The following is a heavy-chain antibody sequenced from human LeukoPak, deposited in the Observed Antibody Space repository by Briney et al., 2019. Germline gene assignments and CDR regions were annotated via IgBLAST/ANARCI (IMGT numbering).Heavy chain of an antibody. D-gene: IGHD6-13*01. CDR2: IYSSGNT. J-gene: IGHJ4*02. CDR3: ARGIAAAGIVGVFDC. V-gene: IGHV3-66*01. Sequence: QTGGSLRLSCAASGFSVSSNHMSWVRQAPGKGLKWVSVIYSSGNTHYADSVKGRFTISRDNSKNTLYLQMNSLRAEDTAVYYCARGIAAAGIVGVFDCWGQGTLVTVSS. CDR1: GFSVSSNH.